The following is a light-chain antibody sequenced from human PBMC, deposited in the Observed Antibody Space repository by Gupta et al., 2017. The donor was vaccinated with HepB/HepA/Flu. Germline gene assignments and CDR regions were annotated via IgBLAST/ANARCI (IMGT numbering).Light chain of an antibody. CDR2: KDS. Sequence: VSPGQTARITCSGDALPKQYAYWYQQKPGQAPVLVIYKDSERPSGIPERFSGSSSGTTVTLTISGVQAEDEAYYYCQSADSSGWVFGGGTKLTVL. CDR3: QSADSSGWV. CDR1: ALPKQY. J-gene: IGLJ3*02. V-gene: IGLV3-25*03.